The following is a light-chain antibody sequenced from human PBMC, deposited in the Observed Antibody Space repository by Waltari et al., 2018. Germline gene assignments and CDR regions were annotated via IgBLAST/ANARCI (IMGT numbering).Light chain of an antibody. CDR2: SNN. CDR3: AAWDDSLNGPV. J-gene: IGLJ2*01. CDR1: SSNIGSHT. V-gene: IGLV1-44*01. Sequence: QSVLTQPPSASGTPGQRVTISCSGSSSNIGSHTVNWYQQLPGTAPKLLIYSNNQPPSGVPDRFSGSKSGTSASLAISGLQSEDEADYYCAAWDDSLNGPVFGGGTKLTVL.